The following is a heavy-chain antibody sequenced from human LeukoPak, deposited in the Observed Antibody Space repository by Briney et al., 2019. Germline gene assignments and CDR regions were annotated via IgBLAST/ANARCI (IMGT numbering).Heavy chain of an antibody. Sequence: GASVKVSCKASGYTFTSYAMNWVRQAPGQGLEWMGWINTNTGNPTYAQGFTGRFVFSLDTSVSTAYLQISSLKAEDTAVYYCARRITATIYNWFDPWGQGTLVTVSS. CDR1: GYTFTSYA. CDR3: ARRITATIYNWFDP. V-gene: IGHV7-4-1*02. D-gene: IGHD1-20*01. CDR2: INTNTGNP. J-gene: IGHJ5*02.